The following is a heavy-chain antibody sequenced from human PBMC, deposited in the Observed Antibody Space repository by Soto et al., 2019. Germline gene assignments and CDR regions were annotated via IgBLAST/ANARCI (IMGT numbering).Heavy chain of an antibody. J-gene: IGHJ4*02. CDR3: ARGPTYYDTLSDYYKHQFYYFDY. V-gene: IGHV3-33*01. CDR1: GFSFSNSG. D-gene: IGHD3-9*01. CDR2: IWYDGSNK. Sequence: QVQLVESGGGVVQPGRSLRLSCAASGFSFSNSGMHWVRQAPGNGLEWVAAIWYDGSNKYYADSVKGRFTISRDNSKNTVHLQMNSLRAEDTAVYYCARGPTYYDTLSDYYKHQFYYFDYWGQGTLVTVSS.